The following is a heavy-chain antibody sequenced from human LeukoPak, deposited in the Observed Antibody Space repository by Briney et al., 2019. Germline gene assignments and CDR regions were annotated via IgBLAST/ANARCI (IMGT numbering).Heavy chain of an antibody. CDR1: GGSFSGYY. CDR2: INHSGST. Sequence: PSETLSLTCAVYGGSFSGYYWSWIRQPPGKGLEWIGEINHSGSTNYNPSLKSRVTISVDTSKNQFSLKLSPVTAADTAVYYCARVPYWFDPWGQGTLVTVSS. J-gene: IGHJ5*02. CDR3: ARVPYWFDP. V-gene: IGHV4-34*01.